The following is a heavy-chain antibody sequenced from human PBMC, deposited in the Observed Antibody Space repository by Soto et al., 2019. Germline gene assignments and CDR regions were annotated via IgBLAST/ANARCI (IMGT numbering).Heavy chain of an antibody. CDR2: IYYNGNA. CDR1: VASISSGGYY. V-gene: IGHV4-39*01. CDR3: ARHFVAVVIKGWGY. D-gene: IGHD3-10*01. Sequence: SETLSLTCTVSVASISSGGYYWSWIRQHPGEGLEWIGYIYYNGNAYYNPSLKSRVSMSVDTSKNQFSLKLVSVTAADTAVYYCARHFVAVVIKGWGYWGQGTLVTVSS. J-gene: IGHJ4*02.